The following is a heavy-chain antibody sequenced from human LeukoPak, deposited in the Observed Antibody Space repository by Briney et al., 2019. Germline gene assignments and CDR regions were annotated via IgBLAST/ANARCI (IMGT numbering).Heavy chain of an antibody. CDR1: GFTFDDYG. Sequence: GGSLRLSCAASGFTFDDYGMSWVRQAPGKGLEWVAVISYDGSNKYYADSVKGRFTISRDNSKNTLYLQMNSLRAEDTAVYYCAGIAVGFDYWGQGTLVTVSS. CDR3: AGIAVGFDY. V-gene: IGHV3-30*03. D-gene: IGHD6-19*01. CDR2: ISYDGSNK. J-gene: IGHJ4*02.